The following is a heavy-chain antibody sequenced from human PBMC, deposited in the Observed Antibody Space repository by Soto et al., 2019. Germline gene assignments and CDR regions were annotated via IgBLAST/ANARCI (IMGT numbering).Heavy chain of an antibody. CDR1: GITFIADA. D-gene: IGHD6-13*01. Sequence: LRLSCAASGITFIADAMSWVRQAPGKGLEWVSAISGSGATTYYADSVKGRSTISRDKSKNTLYLQMNRLRAEDTALYYCAKSFSSNWYDYFDYWGQGSLVTVSS. CDR2: ISGSGATT. CDR3: AKSFSSNWYDYFDY. V-gene: IGHV3-23*01. J-gene: IGHJ4*02.